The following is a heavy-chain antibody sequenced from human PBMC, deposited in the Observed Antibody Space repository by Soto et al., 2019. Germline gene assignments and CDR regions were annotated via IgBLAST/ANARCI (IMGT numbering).Heavy chain of an antibody. CDR1: GYTFTSYA. CDR2: INAGNGNT. V-gene: IGHV1-3*01. CDR3: AGGGQWELLGGNYYYYGMDV. D-gene: IGHD1-26*01. Sequence: ASVKVSCKASGYTFTSYAMHWVRQAPGQRLEWMGWINAGNGNTKYSQKFQGRVTITRDTSASTAYMELSSLRSEDTAVYYCAGGGQWELLGGNYYYYGMDVWGQGTTVTVSS. J-gene: IGHJ6*02.